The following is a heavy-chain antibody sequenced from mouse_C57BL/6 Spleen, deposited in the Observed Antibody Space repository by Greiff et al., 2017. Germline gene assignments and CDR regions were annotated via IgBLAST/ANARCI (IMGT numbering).Heavy chain of an antibody. D-gene: IGHD1-1*01. J-gene: IGHJ4*01. CDR3: ARGDYCNRGIDY. Sequence: VQLKQSGAELVKPGASVKLSCKASGYTFTSYWMHWVKQRPGQGLEWIGYIDPSSGGTKYNEKFKGKATLTADKSSSTAYMQLSSLTSEDSAVYYCARGDYCNRGIDYWGQGTSVTVSS. CDR2: IDPSSGGT. V-gene: IGHV1-53*01. CDR1: GYTFTSYW.